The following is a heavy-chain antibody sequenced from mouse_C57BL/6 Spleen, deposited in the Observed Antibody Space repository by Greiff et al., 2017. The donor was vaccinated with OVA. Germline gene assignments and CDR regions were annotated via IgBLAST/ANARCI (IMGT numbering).Heavy chain of an antibody. V-gene: IGHV5-9-1*02. CDR3: TRAYYDYFDY. CDR2: ISSGGDYI. J-gene: IGHJ2*01. D-gene: IGHD2-10*01. CDR1: GFTFSSYA. Sequence: DVMLVESGEGLVKPGGSLKLSCAASGFTFSSYAMSWVRQTPEKRLEWVAYISSGGDYIYYADTVKGRFTISRDKARNTLYLQMSSLKSEDTARYYCTRAYYDYFDYWGQGTTLTVSS.